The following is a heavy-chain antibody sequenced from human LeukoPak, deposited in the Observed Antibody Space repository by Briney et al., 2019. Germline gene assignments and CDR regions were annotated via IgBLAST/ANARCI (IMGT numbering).Heavy chain of an antibody. J-gene: IGHJ3*02. CDR3: IAAADSDAFDI. CDR1: GFTVSSNY. D-gene: IGHD6-13*01. CDR2: IYSGGST. V-gene: IGHV3-53*01. Sequence: PGGSLRLSCAASGFTVSSNYMSWVRQAPGKGLEWVSVIYSGGSTYYADSVKGRFTISRDNSKNTLYLQMNSLRAEDTAVYYCIAAADSDAFDIWGQGTMVTVSS.